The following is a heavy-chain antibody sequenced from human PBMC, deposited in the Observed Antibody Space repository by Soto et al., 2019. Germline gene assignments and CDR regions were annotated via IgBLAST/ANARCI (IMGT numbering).Heavy chain of an antibody. Sequence: GGCLRLSCAASGFTFRTDAMHWVRQAPGKGLIYISAISSNGGSTFYADSVQGRFTISRDNSKNTLYLQVGSLRAEDMAVYYCSRSIHDFWSGYPQGFFDYWGQGTLVTVSS. J-gene: IGHJ4*02. CDR2: ISSNGGST. D-gene: IGHD3-3*01. V-gene: IGHV3-64*02. CDR3: SRSIHDFWSGYPQGFFDY. CDR1: GFTFRTDA.